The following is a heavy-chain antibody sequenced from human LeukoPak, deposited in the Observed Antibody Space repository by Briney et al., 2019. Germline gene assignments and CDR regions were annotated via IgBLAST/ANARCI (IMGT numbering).Heavy chain of an antibody. CDR1: GYIFTTYF. CDR3: AREGGYDILTGYQDY. D-gene: IGHD3-9*01. CDR2: INPNNGDT. Sequence: ASVKVSCKASGYIFTTYFIHWVRQAAGQGLEWMGWINPNNGDTNYVQKFQGRVTMTRDTSISTAYMELTRLRSDDTAVYYCAREGGYDILTGYQDYWSQGTLVTVSS. J-gene: IGHJ4*02. V-gene: IGHV1-2*02.